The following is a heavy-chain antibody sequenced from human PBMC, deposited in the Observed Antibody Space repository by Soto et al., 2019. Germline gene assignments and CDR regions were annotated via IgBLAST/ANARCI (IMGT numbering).Heavy chain of an antibody. Sequence: EVQLVESGGGLVQPGGSLRLSCAASGFTFSSSWMHWVRQSPGGGLVWVSRIKPDGTYTTYADSVKGRFTISRDNAKTTLSLQMNSLTAEDTAVYYCAGGGSGYYNLWGQGTLVTVSS. CDR3: AGGGSGYYNL. V-gene: IGHV3-74*01. CDR1: GFTFSSSW. CDR2: IKPDGTYT. J-gene: IGHJ5*02. D-gene: IGHD3-22*01.